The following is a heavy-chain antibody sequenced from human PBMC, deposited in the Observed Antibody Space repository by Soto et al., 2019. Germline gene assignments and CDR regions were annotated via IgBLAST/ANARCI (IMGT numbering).Heavy chain of an antibody. V-gene: IGHV1-58*02. D-gene: IGHD3-22*01. CDR2: IVVGSGNT. CDR1: GFTSTSSA. Sequence: SVKVSCKASGFTSTSSAMQWVRQARGQRLEWIGWIVVGSGNTNYAQKFQERVTITRDMSTSTAYMELSSLRSEDTAVYYCAADPEVVVIPASYYYGMDVWGQGTTVTVSS. J-gene: IGHJ6*02. CDR3: AADPEVVVIPASYYYGMDV.